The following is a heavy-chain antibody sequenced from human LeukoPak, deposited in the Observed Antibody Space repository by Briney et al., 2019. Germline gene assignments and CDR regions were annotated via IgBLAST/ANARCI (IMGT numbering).Heavy chain of an antibody. J-gene: IGHJ4*02. CDR3: ARDLTIFGVAPYYFDY. Sequence: TSETLSLTCTVSGGSISSYYWSWIRQPAGKGLEWIGRIYTSGSTNYNPSLKSRVTMSVDTSKNQFSLKLSSVTAADTAVYYCARDLTIFGVAPYYFDYWGQGTLVTVSS. V-gene: IGHV4-4*07. D-gene: IGHD3-3*01. CDR1: GGSISSYY. CDR2: IYTSGST.